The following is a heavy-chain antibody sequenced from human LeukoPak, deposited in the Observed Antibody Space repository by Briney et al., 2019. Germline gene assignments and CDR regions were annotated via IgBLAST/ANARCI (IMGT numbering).Heavy chain of an antibody. J-gene: IGHJ4*02. Sequence: GGSLRLSCAASGFTFSSYAMSWVRQAPGKGLEWVSAISGSGGASYHADSVKGRFTISRDNSKNTLYLQMNSLRAEDTALYYCARLASDSPTVVWGQGTLVTVSS. D-gene: IGHD1-1*01. CDR1: GFTFSSYA. V-gene: IGHV3-23*01. CDR3: ARLASDSPTVV. CDR2: ISGSGGAS.